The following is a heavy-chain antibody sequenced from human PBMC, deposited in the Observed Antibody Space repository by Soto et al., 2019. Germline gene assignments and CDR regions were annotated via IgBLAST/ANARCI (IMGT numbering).Heavy chain of an antibody. V-gene: IGHV3-23*01. CDR3: AKRYPMSYYFGY. CDR2: INSADST. D-gene: IGHD2-2*01. CDR1: GFTFSNYA. Sequence: GGPLRLSCAASGFTFSNYAMSWVRQAPGKGLEWVSSINSADSTYYADSMKGRFSISRDNSKNTLYLQMNSLRAEDTAVYYCAKRYPMSYYFGYWGHVTLVTVSS. J-gene: IGHJ4*01.